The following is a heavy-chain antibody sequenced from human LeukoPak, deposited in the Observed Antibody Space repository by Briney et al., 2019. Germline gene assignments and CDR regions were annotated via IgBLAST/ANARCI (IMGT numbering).Heavy chain of an antibody. CDR1: GGPISSSSYS. CDR3: AKPSRGWLQFDAFDI. J-gene: IGHJ3*02. Sequence: PSETLSLTCTVSGGPISSSSYSWGWIREPPGKGLEGIGRIYYSGSTYYNPSLKSRVTISVDTSKNQFSLKLSSVTAADTAVYYCAKPSRGWLQFDAFDIWGQGTMVSVSS. V-gene: IGHV4-39*01. D-gene: IGHD5-24*01. CDR2: IYYSGST.